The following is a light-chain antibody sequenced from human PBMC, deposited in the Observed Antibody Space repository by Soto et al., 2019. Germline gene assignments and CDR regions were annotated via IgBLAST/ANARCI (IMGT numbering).Light chain of an antibody. CDR2: DAY. CDR3: KQYSSYPGT. CDR1: QSVSSW. Sequence: DIKMTQSPSTMSASVGNRVTITSRASQSVSSWLAWYQQKPGKAPRLLIYDAYSRESGVQARFSGSGSGTEFTLTISSLEPEDFAVYYCKQYSSYPGTFGQGTKVDIK. V-gene: IGKV1-5*01. J-gene: IGKJ1*01.